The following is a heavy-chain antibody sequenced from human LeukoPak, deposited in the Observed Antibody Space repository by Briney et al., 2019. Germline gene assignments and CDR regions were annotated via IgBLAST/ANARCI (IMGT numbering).Heavy chain of an antibody. D-gene: IGHD6-19*01. Sequence: PGRSLRLSCAASGFTFSDFYMSWIRQGPGKGLEWVSYISSSGSTIYYADSVKGRFTISRDNAKNSLYLQMNSLRAEDTAIYYCASRPATHSSGSYWGQGTLVTVSS. CDR2: ISSSGSTI. J-gene: IGHJ4*02. CDR1: GFTFSDFY. CDR3: ASRPATHSSGSY. V-gene: IGHV3-11*01.